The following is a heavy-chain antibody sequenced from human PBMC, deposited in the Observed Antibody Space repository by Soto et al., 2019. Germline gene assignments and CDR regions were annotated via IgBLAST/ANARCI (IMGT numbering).Heavy chain of an antibody. D-gene: IGHD6-13*01. J-gene: IGHJ4*02. Sequence: SETLSLTCAVYAGSFSGYYWSWIRQPPGKGLEWIGEINHSGSTNYNPSLKSLVTISVDTSKNQFSLKLSSVTAADTAVYYCARGLYIISAAARRLGPFDYWGQGTLVTVSS. CDR1: AGSFSGYY. CDR3: ARGLYIISAAARRLGPFDY. CDR2: INHSGST. V-gene: IGHV4-34*01.